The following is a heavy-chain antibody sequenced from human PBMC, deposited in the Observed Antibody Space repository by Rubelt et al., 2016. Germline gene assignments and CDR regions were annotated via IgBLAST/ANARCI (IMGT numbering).Heavy chain of an antibody. CDR1: GGSISSYY. Sequence: GPGLVNPSETLSLTCTVSGGSISSYYWSWIRQPPGKGLEWIGYIYYSGSTNYNPSLKSRVTISVDTSKNQFSLKLSSVTAADTAVYYCARVSGWYRAPGQDFDYWGQGTLVTVSS. D-gene: IGHD6-19*01. CDR3: ARVSGWYRAPGQDFDY. CDR2: IYYSGST. V-gene: IGHV4-59*08. J-gene: IGHJ4*02.